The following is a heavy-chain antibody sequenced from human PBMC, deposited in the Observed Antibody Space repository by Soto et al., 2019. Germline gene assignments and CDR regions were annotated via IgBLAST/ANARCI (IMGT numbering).Heavy chain of an antibody. Sequence: EVQLVESGGGLVQPGGSLRLSCAASGFTFSSYSMNWVRQAPGKGLEWVSYINSGSSTIYYADSVKGRFTISRDNAKNSMYLQRNSLRAEDTAVYYCARDKPRSGYEKFDYWGQGTLVTVSS. CDR1: GFTFSSYS. D-gene: IGHD3-3*01. CDR2: INSGSSTI. V-gene: IGHV3-48*01. CDR3: ARDKPRSGYEKFDY. J-gene: IGHJ4*02.